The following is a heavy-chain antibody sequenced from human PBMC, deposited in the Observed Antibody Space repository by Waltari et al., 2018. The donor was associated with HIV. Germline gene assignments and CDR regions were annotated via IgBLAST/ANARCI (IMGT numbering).Heavy chain of an antibody. V-gene: IGHV3-30*03. CDR2: ISYDGMNK. CDR1: GPDFGRDG. D-gene: IGHD3-10*01. J-gene: IGHJ4*02. CDR3: ARDSSQVHWFGESLAL. Sequence: QVQLVESGGGVVQPGDVLRLPCAASGPDFGRDGMHWVRQAPGKGLEWLAAISYDGMNKYYGDSLRGRLTISRDNSKKTLYLQMNTLRPEDTAIYFCARDSSQVHWFGESLALWGQGTLVIVSS.